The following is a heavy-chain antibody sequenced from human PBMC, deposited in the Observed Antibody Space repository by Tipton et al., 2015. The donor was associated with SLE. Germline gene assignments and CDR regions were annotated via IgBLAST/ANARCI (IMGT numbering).Heavy chain of an antibody. CDR2: IDYSGST. V-gene: IGHV4-59*01. CDR3: ARGPQRGYSYGPDY. J-gene: IGHJ4*02. D-gene: IGHD5-18*01. Sequence: TLSLTCTVSGGSISSNYWTWIRQSPGKGLKWIGDIDYSGSTNYSPSLKSRVTISVDTSKNQFSLKLSSVTAADTAVYYCARGPQRGYSYGPDYWGQGTLVTVSS. CDR1: GGSISSNY.